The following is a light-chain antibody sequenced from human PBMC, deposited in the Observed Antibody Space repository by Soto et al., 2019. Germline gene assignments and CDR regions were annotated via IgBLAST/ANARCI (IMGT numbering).Light chain of an antibody. CDR3: QQRYNSWT. CDR1: QSVGNY. J-gene: IGKJ1*01. V-gene: IGKV3-11*01. CDR2: GAS. Sequence: EIVMTQSPATLSVSPGERATLSCRASQSVGNYLAWYQQKSGQAPSLLIYGASNRATGIPARFSGSGSGTDFTLTISSLEPEDFAVYYCQQRYNSWTFGQGTKVDI.